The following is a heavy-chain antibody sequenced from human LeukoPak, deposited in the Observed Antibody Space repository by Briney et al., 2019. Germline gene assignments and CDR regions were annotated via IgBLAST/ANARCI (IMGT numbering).Heavy chain of an antibody. V-gene: IGHV4-4*09. CDR3: ARHDAGIAARPFDN. D-gene: IGHD6-6*01. CDR1: GGSISTYY. Sequence: SETLSLTCTVSGGSISTYYWSWIRRPPGKGLEWIAYIHASGPTNYNPSLKSRTTISVDTSKNQFSLKLSSVTAADTVVYYCARHDAGIAARPFDNWGQGTLVTVSS. CDR2: IHASGPT. J-gene: IGHJ4*02.